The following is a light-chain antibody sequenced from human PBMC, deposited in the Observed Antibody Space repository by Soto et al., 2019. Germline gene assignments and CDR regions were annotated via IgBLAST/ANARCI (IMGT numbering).Light chain of an antibody. V-gene: IGLV2-14*01. J-gene: IGLJ2*01. CDR1: SSDVGAYNY. CDR2: DVS. Sequence: QSALTQPASVSGSPGQSITISCTGTSSDVGAYNYVSWYQQHPGKAPKLMIFDVSSRPSGVSNRFSASKPGNTASLTISGLQAEDEADYYCSSYTSSSTVVFGGGTKLTVL. CDR3: SSYTSSSTVV.